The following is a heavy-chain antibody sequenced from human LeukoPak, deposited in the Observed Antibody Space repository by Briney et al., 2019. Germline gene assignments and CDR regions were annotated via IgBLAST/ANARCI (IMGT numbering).Heavy chain of an antibody. V-gene: IGHV5-51*01. J-gene: IGHJ4*02. CDR2: IYPGDSDT. D-gene: IGHD2-2*01. CDR3: ARQYQLLQSSYYFDY. Sequence: GESLKISCKGSGYSFTSYWIGWVRQMPGKGLDWMGIIYPGDSDTRYSPSFQGQVTISADKSISTAYLQWSSLKASDTAMYYCARQYQLLQSSYYFDYWGQGTLATVSS. CDR1: GYSFTSYW.